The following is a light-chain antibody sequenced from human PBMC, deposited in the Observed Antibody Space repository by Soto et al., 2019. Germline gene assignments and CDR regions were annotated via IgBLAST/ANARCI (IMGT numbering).Light chain of an antibody. CDR3: QQYDSVPLT. CDR1: QDIRNY. J-gene: IGKJ4*01. V-gene: IGKV1-33*01. CDR2: DAS. Sequence: DIPMTQSPSSLSASVGDRVTITCRASQDIRNYLHWYQQKPGKAPKLLIYDASNLETGVPSKFSGSRSGTDFTFTISSLQPEDIATYYCQQYDSVPLTFGGGTKVEI.